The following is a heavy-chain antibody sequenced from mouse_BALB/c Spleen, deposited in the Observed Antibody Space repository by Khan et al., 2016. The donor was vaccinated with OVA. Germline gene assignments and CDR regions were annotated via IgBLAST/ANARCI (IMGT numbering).Heavy chain of an antibody. J-gene: IGHJ3*01. CDR3: AKDTSGFWVAY. CDR1: GFSLTTYG. Sequence: QVQLKESGPGLVAPSQSLSITCTVSGFSLTTYGISWVRQPPGKGLEWLGVIWGDGSTNYHSALRSRLSISKANSKRQGILKLNSLQTDDTATYYCAKDTSGFWVAYWGQGTLVTVSA. CDR2: IWGDGST. V-gene: IGHV2-3*01. D-gene: IGHD3-2*01.